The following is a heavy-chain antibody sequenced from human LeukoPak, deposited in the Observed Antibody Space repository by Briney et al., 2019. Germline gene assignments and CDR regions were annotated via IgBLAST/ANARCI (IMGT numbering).Heavy chain of an antibody. J-gene: IGHJ4*02. D-gene: IGHD2-15*01. CDR3: ARPPFMRSGGSCYYFDY. CDR2: IYTSGST. Sequence: SETLSLTCTVAGGSISSYYWSWIRQPAGKGLEWIGRIYTSGSTNYNPSLKSRVTMSVDTSKNQFSLKLSSVTAADTAVYYCARPPFMRSGGSCYYFDYWGQGALVTVSS. V-gene: IGHV4-4*07. CDR1: GGSISSYY.